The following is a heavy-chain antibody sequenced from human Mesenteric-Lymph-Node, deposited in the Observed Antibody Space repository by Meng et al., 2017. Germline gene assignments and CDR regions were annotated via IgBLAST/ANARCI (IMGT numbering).Heavy chain of an antibody. Sequence: GESLKISCAASGFTFSDYYMSWIRQAPGKGLEWVSYISNSESTIYYADSVKGRFAISRDNAKNSLYLQMNSLRADDTAVYYCARDRYYDSSGYPNYLDYWGQGTLVTVSS. V-gene: IGHV3-11*01. J-gene: IGHJ4*02. CDR2: ISNSESTI. CDR3: ARDRYYDSSGYPNYLDY. D-gene: IGHD3-22*01. CDR1: GFTFSDYY.